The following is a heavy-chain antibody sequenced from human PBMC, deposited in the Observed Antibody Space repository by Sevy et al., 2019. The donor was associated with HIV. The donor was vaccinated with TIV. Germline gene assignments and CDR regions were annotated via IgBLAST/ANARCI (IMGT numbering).Heavy chain of an antibody. Sequence: GGSLRLSCAASGFTFSNYAMNWVRQAPGKGLEWVSGISGSGSSGDKTNYADSVKGRFTISKDDSRKSLYLQLNSLRGYVTAIFVCARKYDSSGYFDYWGQGTLVTVSS. V-gene: IGHV3-23*01. CDR2: ISGSGSSGDKT. CDR1: GFTFSNYA. CDR3: ARKYDSSGYFDY. J-gene: IGHJ4*02. D-gene: IGHD3-22*01.